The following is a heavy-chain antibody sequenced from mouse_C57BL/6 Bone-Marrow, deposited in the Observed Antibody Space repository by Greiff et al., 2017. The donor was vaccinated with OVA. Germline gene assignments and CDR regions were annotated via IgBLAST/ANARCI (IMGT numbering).Heavy chain of an antibody. V-gene: IGHV1-50*01. CDR1: GYTFTSYW. CDR3: ARDGYYPFAY. CDR2: IDPSDSYT. J-gene: IGHJ3*01. D-gene: IGHD2-3*01. Sequence: VQLQQPGAELVKPGASVKLSCKASGYTFTSYWMQWVKQRPGQGLEWIGEIDPSDSYTNYNQKFKGKATLTVDTSSSTAYMQLSSLTSEDSAVYYCARDGYYPFAYWGQGTLVTVSA.